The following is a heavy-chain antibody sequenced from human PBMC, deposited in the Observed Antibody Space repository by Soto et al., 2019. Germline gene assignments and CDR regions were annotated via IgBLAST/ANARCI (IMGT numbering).Heavy chain of an antibody. CDR3: VRRHYYDSSGYADALDI. CDR2: TYHSGRT. D-gene: IGHD3-22*01. V-gene: IGHV4-30-4*01. CDR1: GDSISSGDYY. Sequence: QVHLQESGPGLVEPSQTLSLTCTVSGDSISSGDYYWSWIRQSPDKGLEWIGYTYHSGRTYYKPSLKSRVTISADTSKNQFSLKLRSVTAADTAVYYCVRRHYYDSSGYADALDIWGQGTSVTVSS. J-gene: IGHJ3*02.